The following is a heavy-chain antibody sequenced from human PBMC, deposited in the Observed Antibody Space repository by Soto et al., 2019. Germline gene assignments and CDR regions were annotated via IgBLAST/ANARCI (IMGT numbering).Heavy chain of an antibody. Sequence: QVQLVQSGAEVKKPGSSVKVSCKASGGTFSSYAISWVRQAPGQGLEWMGGIIPIFGTANYAQKFQGRVTITADESTSTAYMELSSLRSEDTAVYYCARDSALVGATEDYYYYGMDVWGQGTTVTVSS. CDR1: GGTFSSYA. D-gene: IGHD1-26*01. CDR2: IIPIFGTA. J-gene: IGHJ6*02. CDR3: ARDSALVGATEDYYYYGMDV. V-gene: IGHV1-69*01.